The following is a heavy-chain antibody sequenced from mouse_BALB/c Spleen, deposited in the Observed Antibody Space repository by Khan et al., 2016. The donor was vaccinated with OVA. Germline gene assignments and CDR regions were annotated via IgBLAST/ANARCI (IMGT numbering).Heavy chain of an antibody. Sequence: QIQLVQSGPELKKPGETVKISCKASGYTFTNYGINWVKQAPGKGLKWMGWINTYTGEPTYADDFKGRFAFSLETSASTAYLQINTLKNDDTANYFCARMKPYWYFDLWGAGTTVTVSS. CDR1: GYTFTNYG. J-gene: IGHJ1*01. CDR3: ARMKPYWYFDL. V-gene: IGHV9-3-1*01. CDR2: INTYTGEP.